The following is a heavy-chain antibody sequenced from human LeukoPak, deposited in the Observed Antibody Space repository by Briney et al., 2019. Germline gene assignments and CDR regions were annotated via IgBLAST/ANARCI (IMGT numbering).Heavy chain of an antibody. V-gene: IGHV3-30-3*01. CDR1: GFTFRNYV. J-gene: IGHJ4*02. Sequence: GGSLRLSCAASGFTFRNYVIHWVRQAPGKGLEWVAVTSPDLNVKLYADSVKGRFTISRDNSRSTLYLQMNSLRPEDTAIYYCAREGYYGSGSPPSLYFDYWGQGTLVTVSS. CDR2: TSPDLNVK. D-gene: IGHD3-10*01. CDR3: AREGYYGSGSPPSLYFDY.